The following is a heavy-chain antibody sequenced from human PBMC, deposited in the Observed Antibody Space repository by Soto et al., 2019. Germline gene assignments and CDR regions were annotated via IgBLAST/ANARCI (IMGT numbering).Heavy chain of an antibody. V-gene: IGHV4-59*01. CDR3: ARLAYADYVVGALDI. CDR1: GGSISSYY. Sequence: PSETLSLTCTLSGGSISSYYWTWIRQPPGKGLEWIGHIYYSGSTNYNPSLKSRVTISVDTSKNQFSLKLISVTAADTAVYYCARLAYADYVVGALDISSRRTMVTVSS. D-gene: IGHD4-17*01. J-gene: IGHJ3*02. CDR2: IYYSGST.